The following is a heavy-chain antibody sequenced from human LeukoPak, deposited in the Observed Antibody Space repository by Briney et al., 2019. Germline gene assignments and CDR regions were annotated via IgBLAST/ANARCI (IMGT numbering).Heavy chain of an antibody. Sequence: PGGSLRLSCAASGFTFSSYSMNWVRQAPGKGLEWVANIKRDGGDKYYVDSVKGRFSISRDNAKNSLYLHMNSLRAEDTAVYYCARGDEYTTSPWGQGTLVTVSS. CDR1: GFTFSSYS. D-gene: IGHD2-2*02. CDR3: ARGDEYTTSP. J-gene: IGHJ4*02. CDR2: IKRDGGDK. V-gene: IGHV3-7*05.